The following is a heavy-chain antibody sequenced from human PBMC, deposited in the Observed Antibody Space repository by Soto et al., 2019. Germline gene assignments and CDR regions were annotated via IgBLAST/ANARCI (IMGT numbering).Heavy chain of an antibody. D-gene: IGHD3-9*01. J-gene: IGHJ4*02. Sequence: QVQLVQSGAEVKKPGASVKVSCKASGYTFTNYGIAWVRQAPGQGLEWMGWISPYSGKTDYRQNLQGRVTMTADTATTTAYMELRSLRCDDTSVYYCTRDRLTLTTSLIFDFWGQGTLVTVSS. V-gene: IGHV1-18*01. CDR1: GYTFTNYG. CDR2: ISPYSGKT. CDR3: TRDRLTLTTSLIFDF.